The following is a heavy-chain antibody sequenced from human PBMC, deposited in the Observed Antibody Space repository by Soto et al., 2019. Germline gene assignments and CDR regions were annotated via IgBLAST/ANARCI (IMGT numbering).Heavy chain of an antibody. Sequence: QVQLVQSGAEVKKPGASVKVSCKASGYTFTSYGISWVRQAPGQGLEWMGWLSVYNGNTNYAQKVQGRVTMPTEKSTSTAYMELRSLRSDDTAVYYCARDLGWGYDSTGYSFDYWGQGTLVTVSA. J-gene: IGHJ4*02. CDR1: GYTFTSYG. CDR3: ARDLGWGYDSTGYSFDY. CDR2: LSVYNGNT. V-gene: IGHV1-18*04. D-gene: IGHD3-22*01.